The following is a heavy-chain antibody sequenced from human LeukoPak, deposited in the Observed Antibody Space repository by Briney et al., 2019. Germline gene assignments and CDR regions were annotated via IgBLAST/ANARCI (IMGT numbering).Heavy chain of an antibody. CDR1: GYTFTGCY. Sequence: ASVKVSCKASGYTFTGCYMHWVRQAPGQGLEWMGWINPNSGGTNYAQKFQGRVTMTRDTSISTAYMELSRLRSDDTAVYYCARTDSGSYYGGPNLDYWGQGTLVTVSS. CDR3: ARTDSGSYYGGPNLDY. J-gene: IGHJ4*02. V-gene: IGHV1-2*02. CDR2: INPNSGGT. D-gene: IGHD1-26*01.